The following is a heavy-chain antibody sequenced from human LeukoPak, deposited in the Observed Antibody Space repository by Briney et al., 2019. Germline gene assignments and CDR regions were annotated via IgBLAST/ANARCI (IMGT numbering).Heavy chain of an antibody. Sequence: GGSLRLSCVASGFTFTTYSMTWVCQTPEKGLEWGAAISTSGGSYYSDSVKGRFTISRDNSKTTLYRILNNMGADDTTVYYFAKNPNRSGWYQDYWGQGALVIVSS. J-gene: IGHJ4*02. CDR1: GFTFTTYS. V-gene: IGHV3-23*01. CDR3: AKNPNRSGWYQDY. D-gene: IGHD6-19*01. CDR2: ISTSGGS.